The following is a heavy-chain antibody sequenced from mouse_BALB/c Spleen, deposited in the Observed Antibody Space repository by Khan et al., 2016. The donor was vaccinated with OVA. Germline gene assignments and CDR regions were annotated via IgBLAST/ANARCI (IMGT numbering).Heavy chain of an antibody. CDR3: ATYYYGSSRYFDY. Sequence: VQLQQSGAEFVKPGASVRLSCTASGFNIKDTYMHWVKQRPEQGLEWIGRIDPANGNTKYDPKFQGKATITADTSSNTAYLQLSSLTSEDTAVYYCATYYYGSSRYFDYWGQGTTLTVPS. D-gene: IGHD1-1*01. CDR2: IDPANGNT. V-gene: IGHV14-3*02. J-gene: IGHJ2*01. CDR1: GFNIKDTY.